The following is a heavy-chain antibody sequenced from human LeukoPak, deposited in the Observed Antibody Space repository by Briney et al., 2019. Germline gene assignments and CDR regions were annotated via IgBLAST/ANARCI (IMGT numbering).Heavy chain of an antibody. CDR2: ISNDGSRK. CDR3: AKTPYDRSGYSRGYFDY. CDR1: GFTFSRHG. D-gene: IGHD3-22*01. V-gene: IGHV3-30*18. Sequence: GGSLRLSCAPSGFTFSRHGMHWVRQAPGKGLEWVAIISNDGSRKYYADSVKGRFTISRDNSKNTLYLQMNSLRAEDTAVYYCAKTPYDRSGYSRGYFDYWGQETLVTVTS. J-gene: IGHJ4*02.